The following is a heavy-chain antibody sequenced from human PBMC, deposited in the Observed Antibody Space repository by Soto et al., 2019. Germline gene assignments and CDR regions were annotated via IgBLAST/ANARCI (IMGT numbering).Heavy chain of an antibody. Sequence: SETLCLTCSVSGGSMSRYYLTWIRQPPGKGLEWIGNVHHTGNTNYNASLKSRVTISLDTSNSDFSLHLTSVTAADTAVYYCARDVRPPGLAYFDLWGPGTLVTVSS. D-gene: IGHD2-8*02. CDR3: ARDVRPPGLAYFDL. CDR1: GGSMSRYY. CDR2: VHHTGNT. J-gene: IGHJ2*01. V-gene: IGHV4-59*01.